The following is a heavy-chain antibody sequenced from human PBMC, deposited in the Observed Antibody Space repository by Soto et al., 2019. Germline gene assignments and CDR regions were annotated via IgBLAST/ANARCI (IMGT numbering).Heavy chain of an antibody. D-gene: IGHD4-17*01. Sequence: ASVKVSCKASDYNFKVYGISWVRQTPGQGLEWMGWINVHDGNTNFGEKFKGRITLTTDKSTDTAYMELWNLRVDDTAMYYCARADYGENNWLDPWGPGTQGTVSS. V-gene: IGHV1-18*01. CDR3: ARADYGENNWLDP. J-gene: IGHJ5*02. CDR2: INVHDGNT. CDR1: DYNFKVYG.